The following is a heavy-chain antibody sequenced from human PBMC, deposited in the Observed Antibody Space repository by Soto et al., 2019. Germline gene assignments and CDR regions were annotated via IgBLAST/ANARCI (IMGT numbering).Heavy chain of an antibody. Sequence: HVHLQESGPGLVQPSETLSLTCSVSGRSISSNYWCWLQQPPDKGLELLGYVFYGGTDYNPSLGGRVSMSVETSKSQFSLKLTSVTVADTAVYYCASYRGALYFESWGPGILVTVSA. V-gene: IGHV4-59*01. CDR1: GRSISSNY. CDR2: VFYGGT. CDR3: ASYRGALYFES. J-gene: IGHJ4*02. D-gene: IGHD3-16*01.